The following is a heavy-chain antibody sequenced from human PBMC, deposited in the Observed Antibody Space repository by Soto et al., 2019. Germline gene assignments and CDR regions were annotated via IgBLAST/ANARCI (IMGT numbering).Heavy chain of an antibody. CDR1: GYTFSNYY. J-gene: IGHJ6*02. D-gene: IGHD4-17*01. Sequence: QVHLVQSGAEVKKPGASVTFPCKASGYTFSNYYMHWERQAPGQGLEWVGIINPSGGGTTYAQNFQGRVTMTRDTTTSTVYMELNSLRSEDTAVYYCARGPKFTEFGDRGYYGMDVWGHGTTVTVTS. V-gene: IGHV1-46*01. CDR3: ARGPKFTEFGDRGYYGMDV. CDR2: INPSGGGT.